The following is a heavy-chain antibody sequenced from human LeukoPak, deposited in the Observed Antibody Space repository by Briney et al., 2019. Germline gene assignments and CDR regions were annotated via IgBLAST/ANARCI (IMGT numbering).Heavy chain of an antibody. CDR1: GFTFSSYA. D-gene: IGHD1-26*01. Sequence: GGSLRLSCAASGFTFSSYAMSWVRQAPGKGLEWVSVISGSGESTDYADSVKGRFTISRDNSKNTLYLQMNSLRAEDTAVYYCAKDVGKWESLHFFDYWGQGTLVTVSS. CDR2: ISGSGEST. V-gene: IGHV3-23*01. J-gene: IGHJ4*02. CDR3: AKDVGKWESLHFFDY.